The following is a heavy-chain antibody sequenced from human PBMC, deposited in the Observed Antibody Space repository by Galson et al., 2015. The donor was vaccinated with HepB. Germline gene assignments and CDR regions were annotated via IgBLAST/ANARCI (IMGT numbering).Heavy chain of an antibody. CDR2: FYIGGST. CDR3: ATERSTSGSYYFDN. CDR1: GFTVRTNS. D-gene: IGHD1-26*01. V-gene: IGHV3-66*02. Sequence: SLRLSCAASGFTVRTNSMSWVRQAPGKGLEWVSVFYIGGSTYYADSVKGRFTISRVDSKNTLYLHMNSLRPEDTAVYYCATERSTSGSYYFDNWGQGTLVTVSS. J-gene: IGHJ4*02.